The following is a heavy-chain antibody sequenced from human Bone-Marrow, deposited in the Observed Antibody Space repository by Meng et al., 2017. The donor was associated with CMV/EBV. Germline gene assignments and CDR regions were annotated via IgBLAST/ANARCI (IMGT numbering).Heavy chain of an antibody. Sequence: GESLKISCEASGFTFDNYAMSWFRQAPGKGPEWVSAIYGGASGTYYADSVKGRFTISRDSSKNTLYLQMNSLRAEDTAVYYCAKDPLRYCSSTSCYTILEDAFDIWGQGTMVTVSS. CDR3: AKDPLRYCSSTSCYTILEDAFDI. CDR1: GFTFDNYA. V-gene: IGHV3-23*03. J-gene: IGHJ3*02. CDR2: IYGGASGT. D-gene: IGHD2-2*02.